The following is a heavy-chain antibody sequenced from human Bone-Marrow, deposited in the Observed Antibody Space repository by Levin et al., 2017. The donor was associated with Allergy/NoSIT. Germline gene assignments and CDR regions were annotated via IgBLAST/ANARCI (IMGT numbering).Heavy chain of an antibody. CDR2: IWYDGSNK. CDR3: ARGGGGAGPIDY. V-gene: IGHV3-33*01. D-gene: IGHD6-19*01. CDR1: GFSFSTYG. J-gene: IGHJ4*02. Sequence: AGGSLRLSCEASGFSFSTYGMHWVRQAPGKGLEWVAFIWYDGSNKYYADSVKGRFTISRDNSKNTLFLQMNSLRAEDTAVFYCARGGGGAGPIDYWGQGTLVTVSS.